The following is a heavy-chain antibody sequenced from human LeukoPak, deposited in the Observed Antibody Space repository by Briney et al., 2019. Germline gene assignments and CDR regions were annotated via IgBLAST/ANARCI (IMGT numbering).Heavy chain of an antibody. D-gene: IGHD6-13*01. CDR2: ISSSSSYI. J-gene: IGHJ3*02. Sequence: GGSLRLSCAASGFTFSSYSMNLVRQAPGKGLEWVSSISSSSSYIYYADSVKGRFTISRDNAKNSLYLQMNSLRAEDTAVYYCARDRGSSWYEAFDIWGQGTMVTVSS. CDR3: ARDRGSSWYEAFDI. V-gene: IGHV3-21*01. CDR1: GFTFSSYS.